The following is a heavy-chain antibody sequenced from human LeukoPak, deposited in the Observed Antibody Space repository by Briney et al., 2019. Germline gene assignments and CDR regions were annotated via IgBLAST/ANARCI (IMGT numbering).Heavy chain of an antibody. CDR2: VSPKSGGT. CDR3: ARFFDGTGFDI. V-gene: IGHV1-2*02. CDR1: GYTFGDYY. D-gene: IGHD3-10*01. J-gene: IGHJ3*02. Sequence: ASVKVSCKASGYTFGDYYMHWVRLAPGQGLEWMGWVSPKSGGTNYAQKFQGRVTITRDTSITTAYMELSRLRSGDTAVYYCARFFDGTGFDIWGQGTMVTVSS.